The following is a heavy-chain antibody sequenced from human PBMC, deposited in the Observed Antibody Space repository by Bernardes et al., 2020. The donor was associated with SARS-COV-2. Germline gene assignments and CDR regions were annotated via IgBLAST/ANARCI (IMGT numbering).Heavy chain of an antibody. CDR1: GGSISSDGHY. J-gene: IGHJ6*02. CDR3: ARGGHDPLGMDV. V-gene: IGHV4-31*03. CDR2: IYYSGNT. Sequence: SETLSLTCTVSGGSISSDGHYWSWVRQHPGKGLEWIGYIYYSGNTYYNPSFKSRVTISVDTSKHQFALKLSSATVADTAVYSCARGGHDPLGMDVWGQGTTVTVSS. D-gene: IGHD5-12*01.